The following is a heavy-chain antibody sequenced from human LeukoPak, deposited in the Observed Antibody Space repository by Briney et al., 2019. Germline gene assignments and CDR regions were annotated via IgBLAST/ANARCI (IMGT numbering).Heavy chain of an antibody. CDR2: ISNGGNII. CDR3: ARHLSGVTGYTYGRGIDY. V-gene: IGHV3-11*04. J-gene: IGHJ4*02. CDR1: GFTFSDYY. Sequence: GGSLRLSCAASGFTFSDYYMSWIRQAPGKGLEWVSYISNGGNIINYADSVKGRFTISRDNAKNSLYLQMNSLRAEDTAMYYCARHLSGVTGYTYGRGIDYWGQGTLVTVSS. D-gene: IGHD5-18*01.